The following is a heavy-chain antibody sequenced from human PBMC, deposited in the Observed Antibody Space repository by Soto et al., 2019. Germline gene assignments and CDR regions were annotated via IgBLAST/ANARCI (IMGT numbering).Heavy chain of an antibody. J-gene: IGHJ5*02. CDR2: INHSGST. V-gene: IGHV4-34*01. CDR3: ASLPSRFRPSPPFDP. D-gene: IGHD3-10*01. CDR1: GGSFSGYY. Sequence: SEPLSLTCAVYGGSFSGYYWSWIRQPPGKGLEWIGEINHSGSTNYNPSLKSRVTISVDTSKNQFSLKLSSVTAADTAVYYCASLPSRFRPSPPFDPWGQGTLVTVSS.